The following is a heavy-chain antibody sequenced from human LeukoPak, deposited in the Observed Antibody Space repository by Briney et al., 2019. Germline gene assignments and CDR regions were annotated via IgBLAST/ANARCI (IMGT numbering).Heavy chain of an antibody. J-gene: IGHJ4*02. V-gene: IGHV3-48*01. Sequence: PGGSLRLSCAASGFTFSSYSMNWVRQAPGKGLEWVSYISSSSSTIYYADSVKGRFTISRDNSKNTLYLQMNSLRAEDTAVYYCARDGGYDFWSGYYQDYWGQGTLVTVSS. CDR2: ISSSSSTI. CDR1: GFTFSSYS. CDR3: ARDGGYDFWSGYYQDY. D-gene: IGHD3-3*01.